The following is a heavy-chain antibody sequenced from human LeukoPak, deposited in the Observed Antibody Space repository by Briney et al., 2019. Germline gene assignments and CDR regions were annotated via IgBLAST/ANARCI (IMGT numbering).Heavy chain of an antibody. CDR1: GFTFSSYA. Sequence: PGGSLRLSCAASGFTFSSYAMSWVRHAPGKRLEWVSAISDSGGSTYYADSVKGRFTISRDNSKNTLYLQMDSLGGEDTAVYYCAKGGIAVVGSFPILLFDYWGQGTLVTVSS. D-gene: IGHD6-19*01. J-gene: IGHJ4*02. V-gene: IGHV3-23*01. CDR3: AKGGIAVVGSFPILLFDY. CDR2: ISDSGGST.